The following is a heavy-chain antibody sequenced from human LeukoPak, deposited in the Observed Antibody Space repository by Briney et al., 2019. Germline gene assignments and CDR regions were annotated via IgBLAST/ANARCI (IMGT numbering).Heavy chain of an antibody. CDR1: GFTFSNSA. D-gene: IGHD6-6*01. CDR2: ISGSGGST. CDR3: ARFEYRGASHGMDV. V-gene: IGHV3-23*01. J-gene: IGHJ6*02. Sequence: PGGSLRLSCAASGFTFSNSAMTWVRQAPGKGLECVSAISGSGGSTDYADSVKGRFTISRDNSKNTLYLQMNSLRAEDTAVYYCARFEYRGASHGMDVWGQGTTVIVSS.